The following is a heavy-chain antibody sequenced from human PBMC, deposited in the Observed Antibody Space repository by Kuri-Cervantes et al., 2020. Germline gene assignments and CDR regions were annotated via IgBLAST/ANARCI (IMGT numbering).Heavy chain of an antibody. D-gene: IGHD6-19*01. Sequence: LSLTCAASGFTFSSYGIHWVRQAPGKGLDWVAVISYDGSNKYYADSVKGRFTISRDNSKNTLYLQMNSLRDEDTAMYYCARDSTGWYYFDYWGQGTLVTVSS. V-gene: IGHV3-30*19. CDR2: ISYDGSNK. CDR1: GFTFSSYG. J-gene: IGHJ4*02. CDR3: ARDSTGWYYFDY.